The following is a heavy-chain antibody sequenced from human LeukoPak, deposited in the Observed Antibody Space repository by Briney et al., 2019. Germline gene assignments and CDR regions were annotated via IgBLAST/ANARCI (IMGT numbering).Heavy chain of an antibody. CDR2: IYYSGST. V-gene: IGHV4-39*07. D-gene: IGHD3-22*01. J-gene: IGHJ4*02. Sequence: PSETLSLTWTVSGDSISSGSSYWGWIRQPPGKGLEWIGSIYYSGSTYYNPSLKSRVTISVDTSNNQFSLKLTSVTAADTAVYYCAREDANYYDSSGRFDYWGQGTLVTVSS. CDR3: AREDANYYDSSGRFDY. CDR1: GDSISSGSSY.